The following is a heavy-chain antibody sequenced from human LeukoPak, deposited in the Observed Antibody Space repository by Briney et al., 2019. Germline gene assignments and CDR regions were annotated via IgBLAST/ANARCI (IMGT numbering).Heavy chain of an antibody. CDR3: ARATGDKQYPDYYYYGMDV. CDR2: IYYSGST. V-gene: IGHV4-59*01. CDR1: GGSISSYY. Sequence: PSETLSLTCTVSGGSISSYYWSWIRQPPGKGLEWIGYIYYSGSTNYNPSLKSRVTISVDTSKNQFSLKLSSVTAADTAVYYCARATGDKQYPDYYYYGMDVWGQGTTVTVSS. D-gene: IGHD2-21*02. J-gene: IGHJ6*02.